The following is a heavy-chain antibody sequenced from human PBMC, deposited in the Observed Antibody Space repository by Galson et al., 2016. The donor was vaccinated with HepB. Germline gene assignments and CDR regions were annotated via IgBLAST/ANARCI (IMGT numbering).Heavy chain of an antibody. D-gene: IGHD3-9*01. J-gene: IGHJ4*02. Sequence: SLRLSCAASGFTFSSYAMSWVRQAPGKGLEWVSAISVVDDDIYYADSVKGRFTISRDNSKNTLFLQMHSLRADDPAVYYCAKSVLEYDILTGYYRRGAVYWGQGTLVTVSS. CDR2: ISVVDDDI. CDR3: AKSVLEYDILTGYYRRGAVY. V-gene: IGHV3-23*01. CDR1: GFTFSSYA.